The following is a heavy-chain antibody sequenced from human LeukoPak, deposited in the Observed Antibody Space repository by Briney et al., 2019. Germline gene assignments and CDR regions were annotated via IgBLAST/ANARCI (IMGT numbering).Heavy chain of an antibody. J-gene: IGHJ4*02. CDR2: INPNSGGT. CDR3: ARAQVGTGTTIDY. D-gene: IGHD1-1*01. CDR1: GYTFTGYY. Sequence: ASVKVSCKASGYTFTGYYMHWVRQAPGQGLEWMGWINPNSGGTNYAQKCQGRVTMTRDTSISTAYMELSRLRSDDTAVYYCARAQVGTGTTIDYWGQGTLVTVSS. V-gene: IGHV1-2*02.